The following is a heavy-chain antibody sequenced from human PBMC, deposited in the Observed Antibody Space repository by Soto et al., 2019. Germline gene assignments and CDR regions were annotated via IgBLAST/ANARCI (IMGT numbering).Heavy chain of an antibody. CDR1: GGTSYA. CDR3: ASELEGALDV. V-gene: IGHV1-69*01. D-gene: IGHD1-1*01. J-gene: IGHJ3*01. Sequence: QVQLVQSGAEVKKPGSSVKVSCKTSGGTSYAVDWVRQASGQGLEWMGGIIPMLGTTNYAEKFQGRVTITADESASTAYMELRSLRSDDTAVYYCASELEGALDVWGHGTTVTVSA. CDR2: IIPMLGTT.